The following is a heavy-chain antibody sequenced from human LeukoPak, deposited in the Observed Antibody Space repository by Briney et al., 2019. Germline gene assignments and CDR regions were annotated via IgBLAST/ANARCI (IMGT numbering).Heavy chain of an antibody. CDR2: IYYSGST. CDR1: GGSISSYY. V-gene: IGHV4-59*01. Sequence: PSETLSLTCTVSGGSISSYYWSWIRQPPGKGLEWIGYIYYSGSTNHNPSLKSRATISVDTSKNQFSLKLSSVTAADTAVYYCARGGSGSYYSDWFDPWGQGTLVTVSS. CDR3: ARGGSGSYYSDWFDP. J-gene: IGHJ5*02. D-gene: IGHD1-26*01.